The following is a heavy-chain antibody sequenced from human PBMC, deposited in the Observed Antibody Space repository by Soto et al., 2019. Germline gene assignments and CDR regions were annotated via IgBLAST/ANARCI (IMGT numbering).Heavy chain of an antibody. CDR3: VRVGRLGGY. CDR1: GFTFSSYW. V-gene: IGHV3-7*03. Sequence: EVQLVESGGGLVQPGGSLRLSCAASGFTFSSYWMSWVRQAPGKGLEWVANIKEDGSEKYCVDSVKGRFTISRDNAKNSLFLQMNSLKAEDTAVYYCVRVGRLGGYWGQGTLVTVSS. D-gene: IGHD3-16*01. J-gene: IGHJ4*02. CDR2: IKEDGSEK.